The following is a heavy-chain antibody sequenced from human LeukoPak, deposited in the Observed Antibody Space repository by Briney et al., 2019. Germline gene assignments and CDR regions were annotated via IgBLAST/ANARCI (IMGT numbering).Heavy chain of an antibody. J-gene: IGHJ6*03. CDR3: AKGYSAYYFYMDV. CDR2: IHNSGST. V-gene: IGHV4-59*08. D-gene: IGHD5-12*01. Sequence: SETLSLTCTVSGDSLSPYYWSWIRQPPGKGLEWIGYIHNSGSTEYNPSLESRVTISVDTSKNQFSLRLSSVTAADTAVYYCAKGYSAYYFYMDVWGKGTTVTVSS. CDR1: GDSLSPYY.